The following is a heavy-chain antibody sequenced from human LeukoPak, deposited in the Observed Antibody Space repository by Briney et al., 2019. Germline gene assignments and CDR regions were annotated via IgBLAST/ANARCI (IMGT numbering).Heavy chain of an antibody. J-gene: IGHJ4*02. CDR1: GYTFTGDY. V-gene: IGHV1-2*02. D-gene: IGHD1-20*01. CDR3: ARDSGITGTTDY. CDR2: INPNSGGT. Sequence: ASVKVSCKASGYTFTGDYMHWVRQAPGQGLEWMGWINPNSGGTNYAQKLQGRVTMTTDTSISTAYMELSRLRSDDTAVYYCARDSGITGTTDYWGQGTLVTVSS.